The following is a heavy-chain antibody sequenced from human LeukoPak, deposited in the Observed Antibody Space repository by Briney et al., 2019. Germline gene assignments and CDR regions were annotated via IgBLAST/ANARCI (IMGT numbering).Heavy chain of an antibody. CDR3: ARGGYGDYRAYWYFDL. J-gene: IGHJ2*01. D-gene: IGHD4-17*01. Sequence: PSQTLSLTCTVSGGSISSASYYWSWLRQPAGKGLEWFGRIYTSGSTNYNSSLKSRLTISLVTSKNQFSLKLSSVTAADTAVYYCARGGYGDYRAYWYFDLWGRGTLVTVSS. CDR1: GGSISSASYY. CDR2: IYTSGST. V-gene: IGHV4-61*02.